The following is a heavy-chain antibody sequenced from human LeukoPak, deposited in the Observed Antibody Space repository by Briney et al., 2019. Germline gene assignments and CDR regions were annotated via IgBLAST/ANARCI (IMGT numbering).Heavy chain of an antibody. CDR1: GFTFSSYG. D-gene: IGHD3-22*01. J-gene: IGHJ5*02. V-gene: IGHV3-30*02. CDR3: AKGSDSSGYYNWFDP. CDR2: IRYDGSNK. Sequence: GGSLRLSCAASGFTFSSYGMHWVRQAPGKGLEWVAFIRYDGSNKYYADSVKGRFTISRDNSENTLYLQMNSLRAEDTAVYYCAKGSDSSGYYNWFDPWGQGTLVTVSS.